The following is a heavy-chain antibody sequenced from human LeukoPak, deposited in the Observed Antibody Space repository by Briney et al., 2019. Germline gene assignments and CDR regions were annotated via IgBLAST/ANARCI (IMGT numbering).Heavy chain of an antibody. J-gene: IGHJ6*02. V-gene: IGHV3-48*03. CDR3: ARDLSGSYPEYYYGMDV. D-gene: IGHD1-26*01. CDR2: ISSSGSTI. CDR1: GFTFSSYE. Sequence: GRSLRLSCAASGFTFSSYEMNWVRQAPGKGLEWVSYISSSGSTIYYADSVKGRFTIPRDNAKNSLYLQMNSLRAEDTAVYYCARDLSGSYPEYYYGMDVWGQGTTVTVSS.